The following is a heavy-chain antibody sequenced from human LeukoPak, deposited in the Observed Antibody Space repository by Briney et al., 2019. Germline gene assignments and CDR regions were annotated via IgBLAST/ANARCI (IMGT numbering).Heavy chain of an antibody. D-gene: IGHD6-13*01. CDR3: ARDWSNSKSAPDH. CDR1: GYTFSNCG. CDR2: ISAYNGNT. Sequence: GASVKVSRKASGYTFSNCGLTWVRQVPGQGLEYMGWISAYNGNTNYAQNLQGRVTMTTDTSTSTGYMELRSLRSDDTAVYYCARDWSNSKSAPDHWGQGTLVIVSS. J-gene: IGHJ4*02. V-gene: IGHV1-18*01.